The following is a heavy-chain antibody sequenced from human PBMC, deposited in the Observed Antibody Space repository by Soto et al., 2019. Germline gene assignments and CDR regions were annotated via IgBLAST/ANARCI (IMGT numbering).Heavy chain of an antibody. CDR2: IWYDGSNK. V-gene: IGHV3-33*01. D-gene: IGHD4-17*01. CDR3: ARVDDGDYGGW. Sequence: GGSLRLSCAVSGFTFSSYGMHWVRRAPGKGLEWVAVIWYDGSNKYYADSVKGRFTISRDNSKSMLYLQMNTLRAEDTAVYYCARVDDGDYGGWWGQGTLVTVSS. CDR1: GFTFSSYG. J-gene: IGHJ4*02.